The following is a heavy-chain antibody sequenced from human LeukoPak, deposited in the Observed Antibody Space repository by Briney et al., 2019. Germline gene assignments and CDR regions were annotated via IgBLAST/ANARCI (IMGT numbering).Heavy chain of an antibody. J-gene: IGHJ6*03. CDR1: GFTFSSYS. CDR3: ARDRPYYDFWSGYYGVSYYYYMDV. Sequence: GGSLRLSCAASGFTFSSYSMNWVRQAPGKGLEWVSSISSSSSYIYYADSVKGRFTISRDNAKNSLYLQMNSLRAEDTAVYYCARDRPYYDFWSGYYGVSYYYYMDVWGKGTTVTVSS. D-gene: IGHD3-3*01. CDR2: ISSSSSYI. V-gene: IGHV3-21*01.